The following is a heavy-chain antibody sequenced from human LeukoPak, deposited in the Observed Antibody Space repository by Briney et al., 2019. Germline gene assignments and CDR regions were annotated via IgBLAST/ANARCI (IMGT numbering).Heavy chain of an antibody. J-gene: IGHJ5*02. CDR1: GGSISSSNW. V-gene: IGHV4-4*02. D-gene: IGHD3-3*01. CDR2: IYHSGST. Sequence: ASETLSLTCAVSGGSISSSNWWSWVRQPPGKGLEWIGEIYHSGSTNYNPSLKSRVTISVDKSKNQFSLKLSSVTAADTAVYYCAKDPGTYYDFWSGYPYNWFDPWGQGTLVTVSS. CDR3: AKDPGTYYDFWSGYPYNWFDP.